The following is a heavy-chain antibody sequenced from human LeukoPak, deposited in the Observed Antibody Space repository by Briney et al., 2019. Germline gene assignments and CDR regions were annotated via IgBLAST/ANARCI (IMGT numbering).Heavy chain of an antibody. D-gene: IGHD3-3*01. CDR2: IRYDGSNK. J-gene: IGHJ6*03. V-gene: IGHV3-30*02. CDR3: AKGLLEWLLSYMDV. CDR1: GITFSSYG. Sequence: PGGSLRLSCAASGITFSSYGMHWVRQAPGKGLEWVAFIRYDGSNKYYADSVKGRFTISRDNSKNTLYLQMNSLRAEDTAVYYCAKGLLEWLLSYMDVWGKGTTVTVSS.